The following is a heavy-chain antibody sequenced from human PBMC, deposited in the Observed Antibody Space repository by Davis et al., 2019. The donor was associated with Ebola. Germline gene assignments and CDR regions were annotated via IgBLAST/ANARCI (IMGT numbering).Heavy chain of an antibody. CDR1: GYTFTSHG. D-gene: IGHD3-22*01. Sequence: AASVKVSCQASGYTFTSHGISWVRQAPGQGREWMGWISAYNGNTNYAQKLQGRVTMTTDTSTSTAYMELRSLRSDDTAVYYCARDAVVTAFDIWGQGTMVTVSS. J-gene: IGHJ3*02. CDR3: ARDAVVTAFDI. V-gene: IGHV1-18*01. CDR2: ISAYNGNT.